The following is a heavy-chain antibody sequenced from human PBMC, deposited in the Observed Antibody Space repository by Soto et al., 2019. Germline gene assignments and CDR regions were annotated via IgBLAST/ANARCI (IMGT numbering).Heavy chain of an antibody. CDR3: AGDVVVISHYYGMDV. Sequence: SETLSLTCTVSGGSISSGGYYWSWIRQHPGKGLEWIGYIYYSGSTYYNPSLKSRVTISVDTSKNQFSLKLSSVTAADTAVYYCAGDVVVISHYYGMDVWGQGTTVTVSS. J-gene: IGHJ6*02. CDR2: IYYSGST. CDR1: GGSISSGGYY. D-gene: IGHD3-22*01. V-gene: IGHV4-31*03.